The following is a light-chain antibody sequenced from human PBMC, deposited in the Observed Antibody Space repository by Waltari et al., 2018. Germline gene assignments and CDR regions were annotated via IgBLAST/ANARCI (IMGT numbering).Light chain of an antibody. Sequence: DIQMTQSPSSLSASVVDRVTITCRESQSIDTYLNWYQQKLGKAPKVLIYAASSLQSGVPSRFSGSGSGTDFTLTISSLQPEDFATYYCQQSYKTPITFGQGTRLEIK. CDR2: AAS. CDR1: QSIDTY. J-gene: IGKJ5*01. V-gene: IGKV1-39*01. CDR3: QQSYKTPIT.